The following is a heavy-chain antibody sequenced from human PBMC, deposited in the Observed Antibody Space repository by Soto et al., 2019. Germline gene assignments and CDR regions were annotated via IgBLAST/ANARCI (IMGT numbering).Heavy chain of an antibody. Sequence: ESGGGVVQPGTSLRLSCSASGFTFSDHPMYWVRQAPGKGLEWVAVISYDGRNKFYADSVKGRFTITRDNSKNMLYLQMNSLRDDETAVYYCARDRGTVAGPVYYFDCWGLGTLVTVSS. CDR2: ISYDGRNK. J-gene: IGHJ4*02. CDR1: GFTFSDHP. V-gene: IGHV3-30*04. CDR3: ARDRGTVAGPVYYFDC. D-gene: IGHD6-19*01.